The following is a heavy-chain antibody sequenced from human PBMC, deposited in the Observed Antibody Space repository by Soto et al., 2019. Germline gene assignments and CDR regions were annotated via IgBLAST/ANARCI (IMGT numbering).Heavy chain of an antibody. J-gene: IGHJ5*02. D-gene: IGHD2-8*02. V-gene: IGHV1-69*12. Sequence: QVQLVQSGAEVKKPGSSVKVSCKASGGTFSSYAISWVRQAPGQGLEWMGGLIPIYGTANYAQKFQGRVTITADESTSTAYMELSSLRSEDTAVYYCARYIAVYCGNSIWFDPWGQGTLVTVSS. CDR1: GGTFSSYA. CDR2: LIPIYGTA. CDR3: ARYIAVYCGNSIWFDP.